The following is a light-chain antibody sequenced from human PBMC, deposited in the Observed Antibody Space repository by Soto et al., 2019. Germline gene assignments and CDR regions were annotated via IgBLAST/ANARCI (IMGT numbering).Light chain of an antibody. V-gene: IGLV2-14*01. CDR1: SSDVGNSNY. CDR2: EVS. CDR3: SSYTRSSTLII. J-gene: IGLJ1*01. Sequence: QAVVTQPASVSGSPGQSITISCSGTSSDVGNSNYVSWYQQHPGKAPKLLIYEVSNRPSGISDRFSGSKTGNTASLTISGLQADDEADYYCSSYTRSSTLIIFGSGTKLTVL.